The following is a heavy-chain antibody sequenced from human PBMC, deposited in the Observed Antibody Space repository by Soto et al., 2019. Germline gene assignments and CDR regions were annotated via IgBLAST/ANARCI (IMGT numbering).Heavy chain of an antibody. CDR1: RYSSNSYW. J-gene: IGHJ6*02. CDR2: IYPGDSDT. CDR3: ARQYRSGSYYKVAYYYYGMDV. Sequence: PGESLKISCXGSRYSSNSYWISWVRQMPGKGLEWMGIIYPGDSDTRYSPSFQGQVTISADKSISTAYLQWSSLKASDTAMYYCARQYRSGSYYKVAYYYYGMDVWGPVTTVTVSS. V-gene: IGHV5-51*01. D-gene: IGHD3-10*01.